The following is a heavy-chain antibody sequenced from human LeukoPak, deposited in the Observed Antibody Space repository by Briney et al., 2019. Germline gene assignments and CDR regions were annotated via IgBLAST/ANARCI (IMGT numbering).Heavy chain of an antibody. Sequence: PGGSLRLSCSASGFTFSSYAMHWVRQAPGKGLKYVSAISSNGGSTYYADSVKGRFTISRDNSKNTLYLQMSSLRAEDTAVYYCVKSSSSWSQFEYFQHWGQGTLVTVSS. CDR3: VKSSSSWSQFEYFQH. J-gene: IGHJ1*01. V-gene: IGHV3-64D*06. D-gene: IGHD6-13*01. CDR2: ISSNGGST. CDR1: GFTFSSYA.